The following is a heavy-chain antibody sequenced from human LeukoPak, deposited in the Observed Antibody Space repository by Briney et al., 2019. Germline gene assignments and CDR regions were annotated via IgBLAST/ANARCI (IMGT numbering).Heavy chain of an antibody. Sequence: GGSLRLSCAASGFTVSNNYMIWVRQAPGKGLEWVSLLYTGGKTNYADSVKGRFTISRDDSKNTVSLQMNSLRAEDTAVYYCARGFAPAYNFGVFDYWGQGTLVTVSS. D-gene: IGHD1-1*01. CDR3: ARGFAPAYNFGVFDY. J-gene: IGHJ4*02. CDR1: GFTVSNNY. V-gene: IGHV3-53*01. CDR2: LYTGGKT.